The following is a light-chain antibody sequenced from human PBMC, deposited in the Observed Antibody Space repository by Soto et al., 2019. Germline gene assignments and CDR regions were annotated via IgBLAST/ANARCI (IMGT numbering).Light chain of an antibody. V-gene: IGKV1-39*01. CDR1: QSISSY. J-gene: IGKJ1*01. CDR3: QQYNSYSPT. Sequence: DIQMTQSPSPLSASVGDRVTITCRASQSISSYLNWYQQKPGKAPKLLIYAASSLQSGVPSRFSGSGPGTDFTLTISSLHPDDFATYYCQQYNSYSPTFGQGTKVDIK. CDR2: AAS.